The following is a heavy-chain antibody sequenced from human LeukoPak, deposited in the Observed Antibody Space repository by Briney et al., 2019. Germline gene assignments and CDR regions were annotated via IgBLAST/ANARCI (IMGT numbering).Heavy chain of an antibody. V-gene: IGHV4-59*12. CDR2: VYYTGST. Sequence: SETLSLTCTVSGGSISSYYWSWVRQPPGKGLEWMGFVYYTGSTNYSPSLKSRVTISVDASKNQFSLKLSSVTAADTAVYYCASSRIQLWGPFDYWGQGTLVTVSS. CDR1: GGSISSYY. CDR3: ASSRIQLWGPFDY. D-gene: IGHD5-18*01. J-gene: IGHJ4*02.